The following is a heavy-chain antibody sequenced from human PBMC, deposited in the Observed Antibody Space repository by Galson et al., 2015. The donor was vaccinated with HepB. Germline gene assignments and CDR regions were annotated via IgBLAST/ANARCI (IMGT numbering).Heavy chain of an antibody. CDR3: AKGAYDYDSSGAFDI. CDR1: GLTFKSYG. V-gene: IGHV3-30*18. Sequence: SLRLSCAASGLTFKSYGMHWVRQAPGKGLEWVAVISFDGGNTYYADSVKGRFTISRDNSKNTLYLQMTSLRPEDTAVYYWAKGAYDYDSSGAFDIWGQGTMVTVSS. J-gene: IGHJ3*02. D-gene: IGHD3-22*01. CDR2: ISFDGGNT.